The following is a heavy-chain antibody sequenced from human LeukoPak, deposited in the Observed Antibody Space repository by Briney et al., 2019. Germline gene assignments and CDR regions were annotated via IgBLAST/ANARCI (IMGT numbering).Heavy chain of an antibody. CDR3: TTDLSSIVGATFFDY. D-gene: IGHD1-26*01. CDR2: IRGIAYGGTT. CDR1: GYTLADYA. Sequence: PGGSLRLSCTASGYTLADYAMSWFRQAPGKGLEWLGFIRGIAYGGTTQYAASVEGRFSISRDDSENIGYLQMNSLKTEDTAVYYCTTDLSSIVGATFFDYWGQGTLVTVSS. J-gene: IGHJ4*02. V-gene: IGHV3-49*03.